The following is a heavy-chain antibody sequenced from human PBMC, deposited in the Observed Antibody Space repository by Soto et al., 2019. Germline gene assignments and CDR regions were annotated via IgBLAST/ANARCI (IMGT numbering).Heavy chain of an antibody. J-gene: IGHJ6*02. CDR3: ARDGERDTGLNFYYYLHGMDA. D-gene: IGHD1-1*01. CDR2: ISPYNGAT. CDR1: GYTFTTYG. V-gene: IGHV1-18*04. Sequence: ASVKVSCKASGYTFTTYGISWVRQAPGQGLEWMGWISPYNGATKYAEKFQGEMTMTTDTATSTAYMDLRSLRSDDTAVYYCARDGERDTGLNFYYYLHGMDAWGQGTRVTVSS.